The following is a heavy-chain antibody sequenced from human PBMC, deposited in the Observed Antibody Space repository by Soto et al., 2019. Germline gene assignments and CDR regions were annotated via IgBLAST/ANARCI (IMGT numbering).Heavy chain of an antibody. Sequence: GGSLRLSCAASGFTFSSYSMNWVRQAPGKGLEWVSYISSSSSTIYYADSVKGRFTISRDNAKNSLYLQMNSLRDEDTAVYYCATSSVGTTLYYYYGMDVWGQGTTVTVSS. J-gene: IGHJ6*02. D-gene: IGHD1-1*01. CDR2: ISSSSSTI. CDR1: GFTFSSYS. V-gene: IGHV3-48*02. CDR3: ATSSVGTTLYYYYGMDV.